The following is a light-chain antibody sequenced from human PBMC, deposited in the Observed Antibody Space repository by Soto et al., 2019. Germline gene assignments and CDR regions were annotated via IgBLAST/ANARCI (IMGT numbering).Light chain of an antibody. CDR3: QQYGSSPPLT. V-gene: IGKV3-20*01. J-gene: IGKJ5*01. CDR1: QSVTNNY. CDR2: GAS. Sequence: DIVLTQSPGPLSLSPGERATLSCRASQSVTNNYLAWYQQKPGQAPRLLIDGASSRATGVPDRFSGTGSGTDFTLTISRLGPEDFAVYYCQQYGSSPPLTFGQGTRLEIK.